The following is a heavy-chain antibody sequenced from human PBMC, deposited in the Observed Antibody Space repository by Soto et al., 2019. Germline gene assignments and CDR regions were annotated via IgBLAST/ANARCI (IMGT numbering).Heavy chain of an antibody. CDR3: VKVPKWELPPHFDY. Sequence: GGSLRLSCSASGFTFSSYAMHWVRQAPGKGLEYVSAISSNGGSTYYADSVKGRFTISRDNSKNTLYLQMSSLRAEDTAVYYCVKVPKWELPPHFDYWGQGTLVTVSS. J-gene: IGHJ4*02. D-gene: IGHD1-26*01. CDR1: GFTFSSYA. CDR2: ISSNGGST. V-gene: IGHV3-64D*08.